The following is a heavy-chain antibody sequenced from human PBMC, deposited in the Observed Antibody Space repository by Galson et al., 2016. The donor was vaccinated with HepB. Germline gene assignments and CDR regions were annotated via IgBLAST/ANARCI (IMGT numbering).Heavy chain of an antibody. D-gene: IGHD3-9*01. J-gene: IGHJ3*02. CDR3: ARGITDSLTGYWAFDI. CDR2: IIPSLDAI. V-gene: IGHV1-69*13. CDR1: GGVFSSDA. Sequence: SVKVSCKASGGVFSSDAISWVRQAPGQGLERVGEIIPSLDAINNAQKFQDRVTLSVDESASTAYMELTMLTSNHTTIYSCARGITDSLTGYWAFDIWGQGTMVTVTS.